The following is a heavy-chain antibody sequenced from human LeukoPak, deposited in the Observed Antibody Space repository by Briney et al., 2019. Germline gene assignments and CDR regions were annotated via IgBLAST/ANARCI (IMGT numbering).Heavy chain of an antibody. CDR1: GFTFSSYG. CDR3: ATGIVATITDY. CDR2: IWYDGSNK. V-gene: IGHV3-33*01. Sequence: GRSLRLSCAASGFTFSSYGMHWVRQAPGKGLGWVAVIWYDGSNKYYADSVKGRFTISRDNSKNTLYLQMNSQRAEDTAVYYCATGIVATITDYWGQGTLVTVSS. J-gene: IGHJ4*02. D-gene: IGHD5-12*01.